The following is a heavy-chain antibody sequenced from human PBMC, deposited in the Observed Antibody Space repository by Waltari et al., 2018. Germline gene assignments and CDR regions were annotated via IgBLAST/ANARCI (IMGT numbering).Heavy chain of an antibody. CDR3: ARERGSSSPFDY. J-gene: IGHJ4*02. Sequence: QVQLQQWGAGLLKPSETLSLTCAVYGGSFSGYYWSWIRQPPGKGLEWIGEINHSGSTNYNPSLKRRVTISVDTSKNQFSLKLSSVTAADTAVYYCARERGSSSPFDYWGQGTLVTVSS. V-gene: IGHV4-34*01. CDR2: INHSGST. CDR1: GGSFSGYY. D-gene: IGHD6-13*01.